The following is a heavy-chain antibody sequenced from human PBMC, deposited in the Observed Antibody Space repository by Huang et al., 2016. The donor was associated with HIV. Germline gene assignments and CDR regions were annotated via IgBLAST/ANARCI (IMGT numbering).Heavy chain of an antibody. V-gene: IGHV3-74*01. J-gene: IGHJ4*02. D-gene: IGHD3-22*01. CDR1: GFSISSYW. CDR3: ARDPRIQSWLNFFDY. Sequence: EVQLVESGGGLVQPGGSLRLSCAASGFSISSYWMHWVRQAPGKGWVWVSSMNSDGSSTSYADSVKGRFTISRDNAKNTLYLQMNSLRAEDTAVYYCARDPRIQSWLNFFDYWGQGTLVSVSS. CDR2: MNSDGSST.